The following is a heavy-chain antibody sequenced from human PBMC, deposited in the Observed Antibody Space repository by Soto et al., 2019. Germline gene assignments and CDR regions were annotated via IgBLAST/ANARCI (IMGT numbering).Heavy chain of an antibody. CDR1: EGNIGGFG. CDR3: ARGNGYAILTRHYSYYYGLDV. Sequence: GGSKRDWKGAAEGNIGGFGGRWIRQKKGKGLEWVSAIGTAGDTYYPGSVKGRFTISRENAKNSLYLQMNSLRAGDTAVYYCARGNGYAILTRHYSYYYGLDVRGQGTTVTVSS. CDR2: IGTAGDT. J-gene: IGHJ6*02. D-gene: IGHD3-9*01. V-gene: IGHV3-13*04.